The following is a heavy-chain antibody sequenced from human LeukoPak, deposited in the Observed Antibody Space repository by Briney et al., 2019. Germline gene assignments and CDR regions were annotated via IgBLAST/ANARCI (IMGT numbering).Heavy chain of an antibody. D-gene: IGHD2-15*01. CDR2: IYYGGST. J-gene: IGHJ4*02. V-gene: IGHV4-39*01. CDR1: GGSISSSSYY. Sequence: SSETLSLTCTVSGGSISSSSYYWGWLRQPPGKGLEWIGSIYYGGSTYYNPSLKSRVTISVDTSKNQFSLKLSSVTAADMAVYYCARRYCSGGSCFDYWGQGTLVSVSS. CDR3: ARRYCSGGSCFDY.